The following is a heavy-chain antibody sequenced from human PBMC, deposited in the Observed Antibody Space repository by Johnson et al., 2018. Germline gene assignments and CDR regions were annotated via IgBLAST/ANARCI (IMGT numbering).Heavy chain of an antibody. V-gene: IGHV3-13*05. J-gene: IGHJ3*02. CDR1: GFTFSSYD. Sequence: VQLVESGGGLVQPGGSLRLSCAASGFTFSSYDMHWVRQATGKGLEWVSAIGTAGDPYYPGSVKGRFTISRENAKNSLYLQMNSLGAGDTAVYYWARVEVDGGTGHDAFDIWGQGTMVTVSS. CDR3: ARVEVDGGTGHDAFDI. CDR2: IGTAGDP. D-gene: IGHD2-21*01.